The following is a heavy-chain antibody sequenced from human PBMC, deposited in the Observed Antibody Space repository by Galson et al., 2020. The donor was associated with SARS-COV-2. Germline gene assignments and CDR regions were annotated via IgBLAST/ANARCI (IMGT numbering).Heavy chain of an antibody. CDR1: GFTFSASA. D-gene: IGHD3-22*01. CDR3: ATEGDYYESSVDRV. Sequence: SVKVSCKASGFTFSASAVQWVRQARGQRLEWIGWIAVGSGYTSYASNFQERVTITRDMSTSTVYMELSSLRSEDTAVYYCATEGDYYESSVDRVWGQGTLVTVSS. J-gene: IGHJ4*02. CDR2: IAVGSGYT. V-gene: IGHV1-58*01.